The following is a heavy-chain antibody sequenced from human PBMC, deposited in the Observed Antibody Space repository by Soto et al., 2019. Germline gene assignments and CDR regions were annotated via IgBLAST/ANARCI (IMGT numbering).Heavy chain of an antibody. V-gene: IGHV4-39*01. CDR3: ARQAGSSGWYPNWFDP. D-gene: IGHD6-19*01. J-gene: IGHJ5*02. Sequence: QLQLQESGPGLVKPSETLSLTCTVSGGSISSSSYYWGWIRQPPGKGLEWIGSIYYSGSTYYNPSLKSRVTISVDTSKNQFSLKLSSVTAADTAVYYCARQAGSSGWYPNWFDPWGQGTLVTVSS. CDR2: IYYSGST. CDR1: GGSISSSSYY.